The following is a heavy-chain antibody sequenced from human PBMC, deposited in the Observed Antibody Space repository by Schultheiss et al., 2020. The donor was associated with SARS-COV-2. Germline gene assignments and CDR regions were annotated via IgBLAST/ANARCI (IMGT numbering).Heavy chain of an antibody. CDR1: GDSISNGYY. D-gene: IGHD6-6*01. J-gene: IGHJ5*02. CDR3: ARDSSRSWFDP. Sequence: SETLSLTCAVSGDSISNGYYWSWIRQPPGKGLEWIGEINHSGSTNYNPSLKSRVTISVDTSKNQFSLRLSSVTAADTAVYYCARDSSRSWFDPWGQGTLVTVSS. CDR2: INHSGST. V-gene: IGHV4-34*01.